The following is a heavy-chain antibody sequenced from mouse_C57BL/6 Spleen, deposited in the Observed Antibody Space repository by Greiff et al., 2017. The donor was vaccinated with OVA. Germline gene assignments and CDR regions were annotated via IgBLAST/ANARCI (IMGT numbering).Heavy chain of an antibody. CDR3: ARVYGSRDWYFDV. CDR2: IDPSDSET. D-gene: IGHD1-1*01. CDR1: GYTFTSYW. Sequence: QVQLQQPGAELVRPGSSVKLSCKASGYTFTSYWMHWVKQRPIQGLEWIGNIDPSDSETHYNQKFKDKATLTVDKSSSTAYMQLSSLTSEDSAVYCCARVYGSRDWYFDVWGTGTTVTVSA. V-gene: IGHV1-52*01. J-gene: IGHJ1*03.